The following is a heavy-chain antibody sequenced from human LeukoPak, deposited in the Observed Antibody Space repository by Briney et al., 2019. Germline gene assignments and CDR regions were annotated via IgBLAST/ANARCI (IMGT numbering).Heavy chain of an antibody. CDR3: ARSRSSGYYPIDY. CDR1: GGFISSYY. J-gene: IGHJ4*02. D-gene: IGHD3-22*01. CDR2: INHSGST. V-gene: IGHV4-34*01. Sequence: SEPLSLTCTVSGGFISSYYWGWVRRPPGKGLEWIGEINHSGSTNYNPSLKSRVTISVDTSKNQFSLKLSSVTAADTAVYYCARSRSSGYYPIDYWGQGTLVTVSS.